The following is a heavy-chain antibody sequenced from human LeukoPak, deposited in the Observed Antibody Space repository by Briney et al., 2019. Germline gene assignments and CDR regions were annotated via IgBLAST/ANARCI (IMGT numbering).Heavy chain of an antibody. D-gene: IGHD6-19*01. V-gene: IGHV4-59*01. CDR2: IYNSGST. Sequence: SETLSLTSTVPADSISNYYWTWLRQPPGKGLWWIGYIYNSGSTNYVTSLKSRATIPMATSTNKFSLKLSSVTAAHTPLSYCAAEFSNGQWLDWDYWGQGTLVTVSS. J-gene: IGHJ4*02. CDR3: AAEFSNGQWLDWDY. CDR1: ADSISNYY.